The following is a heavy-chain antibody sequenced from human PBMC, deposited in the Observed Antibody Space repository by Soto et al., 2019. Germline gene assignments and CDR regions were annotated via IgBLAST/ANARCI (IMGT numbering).Heavy chain of an antibody. D-gene: IGHD4-17*01. CDR3: ARLSGDYDFDN. CDR1: GDSVSSGTSY. Sequence: QVQLQESGPGLVKPSETLSLTCTVSGDSVSSGTSYWSWVRQPPGKGLEWIAYIYHTGIAFYNPSVKSRVTLSVDTAKNQFSLQLNSVTAADTAIYYCARLSGDYDFDNWGQGTLVTVSS. J-gene: IGHJ4*02. CDR2: IYHTGIA. V-gene: IGHV4-61*01.